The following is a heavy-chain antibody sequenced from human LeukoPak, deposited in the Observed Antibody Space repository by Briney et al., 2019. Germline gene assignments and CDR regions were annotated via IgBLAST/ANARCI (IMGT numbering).Heavy chain of an antibody. CDR3: ARDPPSSGWYYFDY. J-gene: IGHJ4*02. CDR1: GGSISSYY. V-gene: IGHV4-59*01. D-gene: IGHD6-19*01. CDR2: IYYSGST. Sequence: PSETLSLTCTVSGGSISSYYWSWIRQPPGKGLEWIGYIYYSGSTNYNPSLKSRVIISVDTSKNQFSLKLSSVTAADTAVYYCARDPPSSGWYYFDYWGQGTLVTVSS.